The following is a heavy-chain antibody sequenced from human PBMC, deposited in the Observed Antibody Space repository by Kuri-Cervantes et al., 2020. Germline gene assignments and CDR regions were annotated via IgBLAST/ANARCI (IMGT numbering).Heavy chain of an antibody. CDR3: AKEGGSGWYSSYYYYGMDV. D-gene: IGHD6-19*01. CDR1: GFTFSSYA. CDR2: ISYDGSNK. V-gene: IGHV3-30-3*01. Sequence: GESLKISCAASGFTFSSYAMHWVRQAPGKGLEWVAVISYDGSNKYYADSVKGRFTISRDNSKNTLYLQMNSLRAEDTAVYYCAKEGGSGWYSSYYYYGMDVWGQGTTVTVSS. J-gene: IGHJ6*02.